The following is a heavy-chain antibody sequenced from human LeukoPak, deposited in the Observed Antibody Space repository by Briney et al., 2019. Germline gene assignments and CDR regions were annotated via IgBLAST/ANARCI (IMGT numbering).Heavy chain of an antibody. D-gene: IGHD3-16*02. Sequence: EASVKVSCKASGYTFTGYYMHWVRQAPGQGLEWMGIINPSGGSTSYAQKFQGRVTMTRDTSTSTVYMELSSLRSEDTAVYYCARDKYDYVWGSYRYKEYYFDYWGQGTLVTVSS. CDR3: ARDKYDYVWGSYRYKEYYFDY. J-gene: IGHJ4*02. CDR2: INPSGGST. V-gene: IGHV1-46*01. CDR1: GYTFTGYY.